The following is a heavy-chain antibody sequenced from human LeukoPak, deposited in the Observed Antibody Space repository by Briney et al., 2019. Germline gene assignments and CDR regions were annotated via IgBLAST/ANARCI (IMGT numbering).Heavy chain of an antibody. CDR2: IYHSGST. CDR3: ARDRHYYDSSGYQGAFDI. J-gene: IGHJ3*02. Sequence: PSETLSLTCTVSGYSISSGYYWGWIRQPPGKGLEWIGSIYHSGSTYYNPSLKSRVTISVDTSKNQLSLKLSSVTAADTAVYYCARDRHYYDSSGYQGAFDIWGQGTMVTVSS. D-gene: IGHD3-22*01. CDR1: GYSISSGYY. V-gene: IGHV4-38-2*02.